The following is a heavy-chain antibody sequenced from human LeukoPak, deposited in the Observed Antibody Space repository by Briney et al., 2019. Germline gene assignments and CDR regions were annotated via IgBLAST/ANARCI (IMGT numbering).Heavy chain of an antibody. D-gene: IGHD3-22*01. J-gene: IGHJ4*02. CDR1: GYSISSAYY. Sequence: SETLSLTCTVSGYSISSAYYWGWIRQSPGKGLEWIGSFHYSGSTSYNPSLKSRVTMSVDTSKNQFSLKLSSVTAADTAVYYCARDGYYYDSSGYGLDYWGQGTLVTVSS. CDR2: FHYSGST. V-gene: IGHV4-38-2*02. CDR3: ARDGYYYDSSGYGLDY.